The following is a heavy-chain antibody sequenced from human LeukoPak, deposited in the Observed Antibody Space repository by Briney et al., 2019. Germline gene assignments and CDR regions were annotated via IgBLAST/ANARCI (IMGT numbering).Heavy chain of an antibody. CDR3: ARDGAMSIAAAGDYYYYYGMDV. J-gene: IGHJ6*02. D-gene: IGHD6-13*01. CDR2: IYSGGST. Sequence: GGSLRLSCAASGFTVSSNYMSWVRQAPGKGLEWVSVIYSGGSTYYADSVKGRFTISRDNSKNTLYLQMNSMRAEATAVYYCARDGAMSIAAAGDYYYYYGMDVWGQGTTVTVSS. V-gene: IGHV3-66*01. CDR1: GFTVSSNY.